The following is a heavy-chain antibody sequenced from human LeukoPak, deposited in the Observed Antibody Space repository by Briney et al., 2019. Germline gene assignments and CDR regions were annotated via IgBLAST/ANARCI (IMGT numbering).Heavy chain of an antibody. Sequence: PGESLRLSWAASGTYWMHWVRQVPGKGLVWVSHINSDGSWTSYADSVKGRFTISKDNAKNTVYLQMNSLRAEDTAVYYCVSFYETYWGRGTLVTVSS. CDR2: INSDGSWT. J-gene: IGHJ4*02. V-gene: IGHV3-74*01. CDR1: GTYW. CDR3: VSFYETY. D-gene: IGHD2/OR15-2a*01.